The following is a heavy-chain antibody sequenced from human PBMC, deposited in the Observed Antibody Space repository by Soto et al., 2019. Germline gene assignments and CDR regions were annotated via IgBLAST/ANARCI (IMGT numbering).Heavy chain of an antibody. CDR3: ATQGAAAGDF. CDR2: ISGSASST. J-gene: IGHJ4*02. V-gene: IGHV3-23*01. D-gene: IGHD6-25*01. CDR1: GFTFSSYA. Sequence: GGSLRLSCTASGFTFSSYAMSWVRQAPGKGLEWVSAISGSASSTYYADSVKGRFTISRDNSKNTLYLQMNSLRVEDTAVYYCATQGAAAGDFWGQGTLVTVSS.